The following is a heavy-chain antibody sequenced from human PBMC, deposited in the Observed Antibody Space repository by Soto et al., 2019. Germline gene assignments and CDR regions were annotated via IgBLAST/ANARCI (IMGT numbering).Heavy chain of an antibody. CDR2: IYPGDSDT. V-gene: IGHV5-51*01. D-gene: IGHD2-2*01. J-gene: IGHJ6*02. CDR3: ARQTRRAYSSTTDSFYYYYGMDV. Sequence: GESLKISCNGSGYSFTSYWIGWVRQMPGKGLEWMGIIYPGDSDTRYSPSFQGQVTISADKSISTAYLQWSSLKASDTAMYYCARQTRRAYSSTTDSFYYYYGMDVWGQGTTVTVS. CDR1: GYSFTSYW.